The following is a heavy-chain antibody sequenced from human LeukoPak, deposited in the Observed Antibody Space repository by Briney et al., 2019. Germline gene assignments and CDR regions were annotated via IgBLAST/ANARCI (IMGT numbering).Heavy chain of an antibody. V-gene: IGHV4-59*12. D-gene: IGHD3-3*01. Sequence: PSETLSLTCTVSGGSISSYYWSWIRQPPGKGLEWIGSIYYSGSTYYNPSLKSRVTISVDTSKNQFSLKLSSVTAADTAVYYCARPYYDYAFDIWGQGTMVTVSS. J-gene: IGHJ3*02. CDR3: ARPYYDYAFDI. CDR1: GGSISSYY. CDR2: IYYSGST.